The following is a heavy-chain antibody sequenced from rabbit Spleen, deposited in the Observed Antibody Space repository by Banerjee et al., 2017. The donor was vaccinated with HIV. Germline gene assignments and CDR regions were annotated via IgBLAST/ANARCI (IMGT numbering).Heavy chain of an antibody. CDR3: VRDTWHFKL. CDR2: IDPVFGST. V-gene: IGHV1S47*01. Sequence: QEQLVESGGGLVQPGGSLKLSCKASAFDFSSGGVSWVRQAPGKGLEWIGYIDPVFGSTYKASWVNGRFTISSHNAQNTLYLQLNSLTAADTATYFCVRDTWHFKLWGQGTLVTVS. CDR1: AFDFSSGG. J-gene: IGHJ4*01. D-gene: IGHD3-1*01.